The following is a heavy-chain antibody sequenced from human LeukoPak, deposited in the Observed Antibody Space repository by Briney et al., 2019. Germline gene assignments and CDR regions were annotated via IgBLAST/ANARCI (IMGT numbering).Heavy chain of an antibody. CDR3: ARASVPARITMIVVARGRLSWFDY. CDR2: IYYSGST. Sequence: NASETLSLTCTVSGGSISSSSYYWGWIRQPPGKGLEWIGSIYYSGSTYYNPSLKSRVTISVDTSKNQFSLKLSSVTAADTAVYYCARASVPARITMIVVARGRLSWFDYWGQGTLVTVSS. J-gene: IGHJ4*02. CDR1: GGSISSSSYY. V-gene: IGHV4-39*07. D-gene: IGHD3-22*01.